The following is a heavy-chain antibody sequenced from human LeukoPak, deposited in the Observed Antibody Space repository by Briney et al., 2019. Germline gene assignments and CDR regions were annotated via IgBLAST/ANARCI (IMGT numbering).Heavy chain of an antibody. CDR3: ARQKGVVAATFDY. V-gene: IGHV4-39*01. D-gene: IGHD2-15*01. J-gene: IGHJ4*02. Sequence: SETLSLTCTVSGGSISSNNYYWGWIRQPPGKGLEGIGSIYYSGSTYYNPSLKSRVTISVDTSKNQFSLKLSSVTAADTAVYYCARQKGVVAATFDYWGQGTLVTVSS. CDR1: GGSISSNNYY. CDR2: IYYSGST.